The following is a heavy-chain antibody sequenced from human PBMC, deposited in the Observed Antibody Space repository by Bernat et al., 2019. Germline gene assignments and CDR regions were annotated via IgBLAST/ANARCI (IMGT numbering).Heavy chain of an antibody. CDR1: GVTFDDYA. D-gene: IGHD3-10*01. V-gene: IGHV3-9*01. CDR2: ISRNSGSI. Sequence: EVQLVESGGGLVQPGRSLRLSCAASGVTFDDYAMHWVRQAPGKGLEWVSGISRNSGSIGYADSVKGRFTIFRDNAKNYLYLQMNSQRAEDTALYYCAKGRWDGSWSCDYWGQGTLVTVSS. J-gene: IGHJ4*02. CDR3: AKGRWDGSWSCDY.